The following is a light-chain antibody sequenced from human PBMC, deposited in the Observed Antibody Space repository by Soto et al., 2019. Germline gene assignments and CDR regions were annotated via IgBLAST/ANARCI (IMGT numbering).Light chain of an antibody. CDR2: EVS. J-gene: IGLJ2*01. CDR3: SSFTSSNTVV. V-gene: IGLV2-14*01. CDR1: SSDVGAYNY. Sequence: QSALTQPASVSGSPGQSITISCTGTSSDVGAYNYVSWYQQHPGKAPKLMISEVSKRPSGVSNRFSGSKSGNTASLTISGLQDEDEAHYYCSSFTSSNTVVVGGGTKLTVL.